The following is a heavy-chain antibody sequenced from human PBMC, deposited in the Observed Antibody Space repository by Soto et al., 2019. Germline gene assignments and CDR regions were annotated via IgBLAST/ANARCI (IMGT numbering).Heavy chain of an antibody. CDR1: GFTFSSYA. J-gene: IGHJ4*02. CDR3: ARDKKYYFDY. V-gene: IGHV3-30-3*01. Sequence: LRLSCAASGFTFSSYAMHWVRQAPGKGLEWVAVISYDGSNKYYADSVKGRFTISRDNSKNTLYLQMNSLRAEDTAVYYCARDKKYYFDYWGQGTLVTVSS. CDR2: ISYDGSNK.